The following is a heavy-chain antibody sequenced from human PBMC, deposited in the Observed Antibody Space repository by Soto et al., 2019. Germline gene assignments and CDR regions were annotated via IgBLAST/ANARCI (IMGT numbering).Heavy chain of an antibody. D-gene: IGHD6-19*01. CDR1: GGTFSSYA. J-gene: IGHJ6*02. V-gene: IGHV1-69*01. Sequence: QVQLVQSGAEVKKPGSSVKVSCKASGGTFSSYAISWVRQAPGQGLEWMGGIIPIFGTANYAQKFQCRVTITADEATSTAYMELSSLRSEDTAVYYCARDHHQVAGRTYGMDVWGQGTTVTVSS. CDR2: IIPIFGTA. CDR3: ARDHHQVAGRTYGMDV.